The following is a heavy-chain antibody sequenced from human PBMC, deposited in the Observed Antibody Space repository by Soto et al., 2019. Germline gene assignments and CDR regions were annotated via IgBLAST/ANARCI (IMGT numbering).Heavy chain of an antibody. D-gene: IGHD3-10*01. CDR2: IYHSGST. Sequence: SETLSLTCAVSGGSISSGGYSWSWIRQPPGKGLEWIGYIYHSGSTYYNPSLKSRVTISVDRSKNQFSLKLSSVTAADTAVYYCARDLPGNYYTFDIWGQGAMVTVSS. CDR1: GGSISSGGYS. CDR3: ARDLPGNYYTFDI. V-gene: IGHV4-30-2*01. J-gene: IGHJ3*02.